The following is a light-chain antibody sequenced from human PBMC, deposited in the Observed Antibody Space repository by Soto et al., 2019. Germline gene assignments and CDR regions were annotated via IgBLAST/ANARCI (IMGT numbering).Light chain of an antibody. V-gene: IGKV1-39*01. CDR2: AAS. CDR1: QSISAY. Sequence: DIQMTQSPSSMSASVGDRVTITCRASQSISAYLNWYQQKPGKAPKLLIYAASSLQSGVPSRFSGSGYGTDFTLTISSPQPEDFATYYCQESYSTPSVTFGPGTKVDI. CDR3: QESYSTPSVT. J-gene: IGKJ3*01.